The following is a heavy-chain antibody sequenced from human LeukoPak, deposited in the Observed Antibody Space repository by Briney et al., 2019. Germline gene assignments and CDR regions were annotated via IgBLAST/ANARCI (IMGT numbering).Heavy chain of an antibody. CDR3: ARGSNSYDIDY. V-gene: IGHV1-24*01. CDR1: GYTLTELS. Sequence: ASVKVSCKVSGYTLTELSMHWVRQAPGKGLEWMGGFDPEDGETIYAQKFQGRVTITADESTSTAYMELSSLRSEDTAVYYCARGSNSYDIDYWGQGTLVTVSS. CDR2: FDPEDGET. J-gene: IGHJ4*02. D-gene: IGHD3-22*01.